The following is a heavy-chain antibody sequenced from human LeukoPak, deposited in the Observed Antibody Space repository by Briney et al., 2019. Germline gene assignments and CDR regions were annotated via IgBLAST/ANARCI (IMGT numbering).Heavy chain of an antibody. D-gene: IGHD6-19*01. CDR1: GYTFTSYG. J-gene: IGHJ6*03. Sequence: ASVKVSCKASGYTFTSYGISWGRQAPGQGLEWMGWISAYNGNTNYAQKLQGRVTMTTDTSTSTAYMELRSLRSDDTAVYYCARGHRGDSSAWTYYYYYMDVWGKGTTVTVSS. CDR2: ISAYNGNT. CDR3: ARGHRGDSSAWTYYYYYMDV. V-gene: IGHV1-18*01.